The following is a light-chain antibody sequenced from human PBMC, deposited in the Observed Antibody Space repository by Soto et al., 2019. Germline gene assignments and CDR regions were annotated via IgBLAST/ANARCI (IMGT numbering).Light chain of an antibody. CDR1: QSVSNN. V-gene: IGKV3-20*01. CDR3: QHYGSSPTIT. Sequence: EIVMTQSPATLSVSTGATATLSCRPSQSVSNNVAWYQQKPGQVPRLLIYRASSRATGIPDRFSGSGSGTDFSLPISRLEPEDFAVYYCQHYGSSPTITFGQGTRLEIK. J-gene: IGKJ5*01. CDR2: RAS.